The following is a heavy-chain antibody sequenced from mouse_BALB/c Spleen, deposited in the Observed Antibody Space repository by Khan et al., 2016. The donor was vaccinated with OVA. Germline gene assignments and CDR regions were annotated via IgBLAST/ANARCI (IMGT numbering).Heavy chain of an antibody. J-gene: IGHJ2*01. CDR3: ARLEDI. CDR1: GFSFTSYG. Sequence: QVQLQESGPGLVAPSESLSMSCTASGFSFTSYGVHWVRQHPGKGLEWLGVIWAGGGTNNNPAHMSRLSTSNEDYTSQAAFKMNSLLSDDTAIYYCARLEDIWGQGTTLTVSS. V-gene: IGHV2-9*02. CDR2: IWAGGGT. D-gene: IGHD1-3*01.